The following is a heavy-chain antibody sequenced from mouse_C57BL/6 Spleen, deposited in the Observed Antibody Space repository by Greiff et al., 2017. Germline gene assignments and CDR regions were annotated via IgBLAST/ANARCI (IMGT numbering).Heavy chain of an antibody. CDR2: IDPSDSYT. J-gene: IGHJ2*01. Sequence: QVQLQQPGAELVKPGASVKLSCKASGYTFTSYWMQWVKQRPGQGLEWIGEIDPSDSYTNYNQKFKGKATLTVDTSSSTAYMQLSSLTSEDSAVYYGAKLGRGDYWGQGTTLTVSS. V-gene: IGHV1-50*01. CDR1: GYTFTSYW. CDR3: AKLGRGDY. D-gene: IGHD4-1*01.